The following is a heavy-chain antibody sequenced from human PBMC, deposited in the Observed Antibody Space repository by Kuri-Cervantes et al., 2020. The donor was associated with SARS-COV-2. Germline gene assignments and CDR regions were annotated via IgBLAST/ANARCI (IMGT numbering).Heavy chain of an antibody. CDR3: VRDGDHWNFDY. J-gene: IGHJ4*02. CDR2: INPDGSYT. D-gene: IGHD1-1*01. Sequence: ESLQIYCAASGCTFSSYALHWVRQAPGKGLVWVSRINPDGSYTNNADSVKGRFTLSRDNAKNMLFLQMNSLRAEDTAVYYCVRDGDHWNFDYWGQGTLVTVSS. V-gene: IGHV3-74*01. CDR1: GCTFSSYA.